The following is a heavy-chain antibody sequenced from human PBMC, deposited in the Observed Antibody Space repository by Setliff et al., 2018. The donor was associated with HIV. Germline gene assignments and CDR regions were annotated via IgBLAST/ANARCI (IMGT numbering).Heavy chain of an antibody. J-gene: IGHJ6*02. D-gene: IGHD3-10*01. Sequence: SETLSLTCTVSGGSISSYYWGWIRQPPGKGLEWLGSFYYSGSTYYNPSLQSRVTISVDSSKNQFSLILRSVTSADTAMYYRARSSGSGSYCFRYGVDVWGQGTTVTVSS. CDR2: FYYSGST. CDR3: ARSSGSGSYCFRYGVDV. CDR1: GGSISSYY. V-gene: IGHV4-39*07.